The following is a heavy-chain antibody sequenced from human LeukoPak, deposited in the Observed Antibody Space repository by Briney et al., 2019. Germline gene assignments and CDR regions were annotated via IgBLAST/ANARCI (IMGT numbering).Heavy chain of an antibody. D-gene: IGHD3-10*01. CDR2: ISSSSSYI. CDR1: GFTFSSYS. V-gene: IGHV3-21*01. CDR3: VPVYYGSGSV. J-gene: IGHJ4*02. Sequence: GGSLRLSCAASGFTFSSYSMNWVRQAPGKGLEWVSSISSSSSYIHYADSVKGRFTISRDDAKNSLYLQMNSLRAEDTAVYYCVPVYYGSGSVWGQGTLVTVSS.